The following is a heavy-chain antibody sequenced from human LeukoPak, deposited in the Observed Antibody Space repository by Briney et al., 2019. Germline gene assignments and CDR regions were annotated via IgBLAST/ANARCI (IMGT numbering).Heavy chain of an antibody. D-gene: IGHD3/OR15-3a*01. V-gene: IGHV3-23*01. CDR3: ATDVGTVFFDN. CDR1: GFTFSSYA. Sequence: GGSLSLSCAASGFTFSSYAMAWVRQTPGKGLEWVSTIDTSGGSTHYADSVKGRFTISRDNSKNTMYLQINSLRVEDTAIYYCATDVGTVFFDNWGQGTVVTVSS. J-gene: IGHJ4*02. CDR2: IDTSGGST.